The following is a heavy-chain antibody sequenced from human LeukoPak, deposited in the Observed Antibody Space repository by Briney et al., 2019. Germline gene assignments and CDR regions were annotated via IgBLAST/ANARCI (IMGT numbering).Heavy chain of an antibody. J-gene: IGHJ4*02. CDR2: TYYRSKWYN. CDR1: GDSVSSNSAA. D-gene: IGHD3-3*01. V-gene: IGHV6-1*01. CDR3: AREQGVEERFDY. Sequence: SQTLSLTCAISGDSVSSNSAAWNWIRQSPSRGLEWLGRTYYRSKWYNDYAMSVKSRIIINPDTSKNQFSLHLNSVTPEDTAVYYCAREQGVEERFDYWGQGTLVTVSS.